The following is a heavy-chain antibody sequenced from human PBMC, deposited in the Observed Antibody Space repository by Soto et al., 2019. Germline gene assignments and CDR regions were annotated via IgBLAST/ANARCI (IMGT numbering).Heavy chain of an antibody. D-gene: IGHD1-1*01. V-gene: IGHV4-4*07. CDR3: VRDGTKTLRDWFDP. Sequence: SETLSLTCTVSGGAISGFYWSWIRKSAGKGLEWIGRIYATGTTDYNPSLKSRVMMSVDTSKKQFSLKLRSVTAADTAVYYCVRDGTKTLRDWFDPWGQGISVTVSS. J-gene: IGHJ5*02. CDR1: GGAISGFY. CDR2: IYATGTT.